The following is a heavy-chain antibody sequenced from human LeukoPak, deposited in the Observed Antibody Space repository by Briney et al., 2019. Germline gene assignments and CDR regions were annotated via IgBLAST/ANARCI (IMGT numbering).Heavy chain of an antibody. CDR2: ITWNSDNV. V-gene: IGHV3-9*01. D-gene: IGHD3-3*01. J-gene: IGHJ4*02. CDR3: VKIGAQGYFDS. CDR1: GFTFDDYA. Sequence: GGSLRLSCAASGFTFDDYAMHWVRQAPGKGLEWVSRITWNSDNVAYADSVKGRFTISRDSAKKSLYLQMNSLRDEDTAFYYCVKIGAQGYFDSWGQGTLVTVSS.